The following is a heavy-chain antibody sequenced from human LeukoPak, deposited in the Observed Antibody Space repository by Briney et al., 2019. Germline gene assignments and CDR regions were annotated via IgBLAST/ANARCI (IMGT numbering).Heavy chain of an antibody. V-gene: IGHV3-7*01. CDR2: IKQDGSEK. D-gene: IGHD1-26*01. Sequence: PGGSLRLSCAASGFTFSSYWMSWVRQAPGKGLKWVANIKQDGSEKYYVDSVKGRFTISRDNAKNSLYLQMNSLRAEDTAVYYCARVGALRDSYEDYWGQGTLVTVSS. J-gene: IGHJ4*02. CDR3: ARVGALRDSYEDY. CDR1: GFTFSSYW.